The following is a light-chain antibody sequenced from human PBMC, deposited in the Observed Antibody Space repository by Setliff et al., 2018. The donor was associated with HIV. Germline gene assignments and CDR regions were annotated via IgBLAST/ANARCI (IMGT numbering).Light chain of an antibody. J-gene: IGLJ1*01. CDR2: DVS. CDR3: CSYTSSLTYV. V-gene: IGLV2-14*03. Sequence: QSALTQPASVSGSPVQSITISCSGTSSDVGSYNFVSWYQQHPGKAPQLIIYDVSQRPSGVSSRFSGSKSGNTASLTISGLQVEDQADYYCCSYTSSLTYVFGTGTKVTVL. CDR1: SSDVGSYNF.